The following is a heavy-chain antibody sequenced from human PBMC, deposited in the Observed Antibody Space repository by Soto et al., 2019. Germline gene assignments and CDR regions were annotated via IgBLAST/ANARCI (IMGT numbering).Heavy chain of an antibody. CDR1: GSSIGSYY. D-gene: IGHD5-12*01. J-gene: IGHJ4*02. V-gene: IGHV4-59*01. Sequence: SETLSLTCTVLGSSIGSYYWCWFRQPPGKGLEWIGYIYYSGSTNYNPALKSRVTISVDASKNQFSLKLSSVTAADTAVYYCARALSDIVANDYWGQGTLVTVS. CDR3: ARALSDIVANDY. CDR2: IYYSGST.